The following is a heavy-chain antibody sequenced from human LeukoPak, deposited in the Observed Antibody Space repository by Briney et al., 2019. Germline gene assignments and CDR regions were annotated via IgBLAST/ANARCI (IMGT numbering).Heavy chain of an antibody. V-gene: IGHV3-23*01. CDR1: GFTFSSYA. J-gene: IGHJ4*02. CDR2: ISGSGGST. Sequence: PGGSLRLSCAASGFTFSSYAMSWVRQAPEKALEWVSAISGSGGSTYYADSVKGRFTISRDNSKNTLYLQMNSLRAEDTAVYYCAKSSSSWYLGLVDYWGQGTLVTVSS. CDR3: AKSSSSWYLGLVDY. D-gene: IGHD6-13*01.